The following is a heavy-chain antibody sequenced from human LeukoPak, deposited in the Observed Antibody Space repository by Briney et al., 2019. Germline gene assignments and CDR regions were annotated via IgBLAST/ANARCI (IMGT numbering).Heavy chain of an antibody. V-gene: IGHV3-30*02. D-gene: IGHD5-18*01. CDR2: LQYDRTNE. CDR1: RFSFSSYG. Sequence: GGSLRLSCAASRFSFSSYGMHWVRQAPGKGLEWVAYLQYDRTNEQYADSVRGRFTISRDNSKNILYLQMNSLRGEDTAVYYCAKDWLDTAMGHDYWGQGTLVTVSS. CDR3: AKDWLDTAMGHDY. J-gene: IGHJ4*02.